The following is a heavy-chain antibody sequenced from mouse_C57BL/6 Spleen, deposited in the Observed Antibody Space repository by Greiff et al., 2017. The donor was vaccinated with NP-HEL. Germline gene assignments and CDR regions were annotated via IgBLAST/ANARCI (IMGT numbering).Heavy chain of an antibody. V-gene: IGHV1-62-2*01. CDR2: FYPGSGSI. CDR3: ARHEEGPRSSRYFDV. J-gene: IGHJ1*03. Sequence: QVQLKESGAELVKPGASVKLSCKASGYTFTEYTIHWVKQRSGQGLEWIGRFYPGSGSIKYNEKFKDKATLTADKSSSTVYMELSRLTSEDSAVYFCARHEEGPRSSRYFDVWGTGTTVTVSS. CDR1: GYTFTEYT. D-gene: IGHD1-1*01.